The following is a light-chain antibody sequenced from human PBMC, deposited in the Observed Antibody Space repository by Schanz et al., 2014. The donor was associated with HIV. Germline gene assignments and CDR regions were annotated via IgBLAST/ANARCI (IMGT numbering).Light chain of an antibody. J-gene: IGLJ2*01. CDR2: DVS. Sequence: QSALTQPASVSGSPGQSITISCTGTSSDVGGYNYVSWYQQHPGKAPKLMIYDVSNRPSGVSNRFSGSKSGNTASLTISGLQAEEEAEYFCSSSSTNTCVFGGGTKLTVL. V-gene: IGLV2-14*03. CDR3: SSSSTNTCV. CDR1: SSDVGGYNY.